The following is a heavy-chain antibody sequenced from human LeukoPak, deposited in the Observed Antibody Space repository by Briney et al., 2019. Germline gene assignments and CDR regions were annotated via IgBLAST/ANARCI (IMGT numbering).Heavy chain of an antibody. CDR3: ATYYGSGSYGKYNWFDP. CDR1: GVSVTSHY. Sequence: PSETLSLTCTVSGVSVTSHYWGWIRQPPGKGLEWIGSIYYSGSTYYNPSLKSRVTISVDTSKNQFSLKLSSVTAADTAVYYCATYYGSGSYGKYNWFDPWGQGTLVTVSS. V-gene: IGHV4-39*01. CDR2: IYYSGST. D-gene: IGHD3-10*01. J-gene: IGHJ5*02.